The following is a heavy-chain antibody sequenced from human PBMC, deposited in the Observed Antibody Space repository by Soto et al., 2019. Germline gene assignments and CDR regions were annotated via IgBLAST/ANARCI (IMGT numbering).Heavy chain of an antibody. D-gene: IGHD6-25*01. CDR1: GFSVNNSV. Sequence: SGRSLRLSNVAFGFSVNNSVMSWVCQEQQKGLEWVSAISGSGATTYYAESVKGRFTISKDNSKNTLYLQMNSLRAEDTAVYYCAKFLFVTGGSSGWPWYLDSWGQGSLVTVSS. J-gene: IGHJ4*02. V-gene: IGHV3-23*01. CDR3: AKFLFVTGGSSGWPWYLDS. CDR2: ISGSGATT.